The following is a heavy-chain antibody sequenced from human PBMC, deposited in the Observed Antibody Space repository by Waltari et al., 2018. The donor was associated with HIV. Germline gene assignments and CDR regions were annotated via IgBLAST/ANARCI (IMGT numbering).Heavy chain of an antibody. V-gene: IGHV3-33*01. J-gene: IGHJ4*02. CDR3: ASGHSSGYFYFDY. D-gene: IGHD3-22*01. Sequence: VQLVESGVGVVQPERSLSISCAASGFTFRDYGMHWFRQASGKGLEWVAGIWYDGSTKYYADSLKGRFTISRDNSKNTLYLQMNSLRAEDTAVYYCASGHSSGYFYFDYWGQGTLVTVSS. CDR2: IWYDGSTK. CDR1: GFTFRDYG.